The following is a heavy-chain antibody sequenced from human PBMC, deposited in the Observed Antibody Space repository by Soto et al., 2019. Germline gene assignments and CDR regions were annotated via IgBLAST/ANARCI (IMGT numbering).Heavy chain of an antibody. CDR1: GGTFSSYT. CDR3: ASIYGDYAD. J-gene: IGHJ4*02. D-gene: IGHD4-17*01. CDR2: IIPILGEA. V-gene: IGHV1-69*02. Sequence: QVQLVQSGAEVKKPGSSVKVSCKASGGTFSSYTISWVRQAPGQGLEWMGRIIPILGEAKYAQKFQGRVTISADKSTSTAYLVLSSLRSEDTAVYYRASIYGDYADWGQGTLVTVSS.